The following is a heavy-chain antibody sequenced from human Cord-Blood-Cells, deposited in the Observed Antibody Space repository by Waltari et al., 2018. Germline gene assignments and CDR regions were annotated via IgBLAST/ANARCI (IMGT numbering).Heavy chain of an antibody. Sequence: QVQLVQSGAEVKKPGASVKVSCKVSGYTLTALSMHWVRQAPGKGLEWMGGFEPEDGETIYAQKFQGRVTMTEDTSTDTAYMELSSLRSEDTAVYYCATLPRTGTTLDAFDIWGQGTMVTVSS. J-gene: IGHJ3*02. D-gene: IGHD1-7*01. V-gene: IGHV1-24*01. CDR1: GYTLTALS. CDR3: ATLPRTGTTLDAFDI. CDR2: FEPEDGET.